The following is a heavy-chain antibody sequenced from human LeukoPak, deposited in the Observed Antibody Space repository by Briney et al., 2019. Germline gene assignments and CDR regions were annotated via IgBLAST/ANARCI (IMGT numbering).Heavy chain of an antibody. CDR1: GGSISSSSYS. CDR3: ARRRDGYNSMAYYFDY. Sequence: PSETLSLTCTVSGGSISSSSYSWGWIRQPPGKGLEWIGSIYYSGSTYYNPSLKSRLTISVDTSKNQFSLKLSSVTAADTAVYYCARRRDGYNSMAYYFDYWGQGTLVTVSS. D-gene: IGHD5-24*01. CDR2: IYYSGST. V-gene: IGHV4-39*01. J-gene: IGHJ4*02.